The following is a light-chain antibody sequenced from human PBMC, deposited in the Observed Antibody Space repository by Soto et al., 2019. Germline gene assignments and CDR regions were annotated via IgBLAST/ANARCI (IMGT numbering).Light chain of an antibody. J-gene: IGLJ3*02. CDR1: SSDVGTYNL. V-gene: IGLV2-23*01. CDR3: TSFARGSTLV. CDR2: ATS. Sequence: QSVLTQPAAVSGSPGQSITISCTGTSSDVGTYNLVSWYQQYPGKAPKLMIYATSKRPSGVSNRFSGSKSGDTASLTISGLHAEDEAYYYCTSFARGSTLVFGGGTKLTVL.